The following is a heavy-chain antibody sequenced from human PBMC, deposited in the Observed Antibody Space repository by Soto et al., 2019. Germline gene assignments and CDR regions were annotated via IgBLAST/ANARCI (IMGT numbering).Heavy chain of an antibody. Sequence: QQQLQESGPGLVKPSQTLSLTCTVSGGSMNSHDYYWSWIRQPPGKGLEWIGYIHNSGSTYYNPSLKSRLTISTDMPKNQFSLSLISVTAADTALYFCARGEVRGPFDIWGQGTKVTVSS. CDR3: ARGEVRGPFDI. J-gene: IGHJ3*02. CDR1: GGSMNSHDYY. V-gene: IGHV4-30-4*01. CDR2: IHNSGST. D-gene: IGHD3-10*01.